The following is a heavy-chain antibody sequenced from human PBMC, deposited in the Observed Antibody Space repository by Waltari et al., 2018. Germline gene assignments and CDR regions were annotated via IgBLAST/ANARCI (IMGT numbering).Heavy chain of an antibody. D-gene: IGHD4-17*01. CDR1: GFTFSSYW. V-gene: IGHV3-74*01. CDR3: ARVPDYGDYVVAFDI. J-gene: IGHJ3*02. Sequence: GGLVQPGGSLRLSCAASGFTFSSYWMHWVRQAPGKGLVWVSRINTDGSSTSYADSVKGRFTISRDNAKNTLYLQMNSLRAEDTAVYYCARVPDYGDYVVAFDIWGQGTMVTVSS. CDR2: INTDGSST.